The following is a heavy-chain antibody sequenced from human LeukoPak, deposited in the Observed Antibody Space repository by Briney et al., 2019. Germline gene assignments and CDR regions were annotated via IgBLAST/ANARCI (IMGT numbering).Heavy chain of an antibody. J-gene: IGHJ4*02. CDR1: GFTVSSTY. Sequence: GGSLRLSCAASGFTVSSTYMSWVRQAPGKGLEWVSVIYSGGTTYYADSVKGRFTISRDSSKNTLYLQMNSLRAEDTALYYCARDRGEGFSCWGQGTLVTVSS. CDR2: IYSGGTT. D-gene: IGHD2-21*01. CDR3: ARDRGEGFSC. V-gene: IGHV3-66*01.